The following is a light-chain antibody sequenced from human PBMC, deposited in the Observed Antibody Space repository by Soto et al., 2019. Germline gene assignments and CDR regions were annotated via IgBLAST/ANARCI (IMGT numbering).Light chain of an antibody. CDR1: QSVSNSY. CDR3: QQRSSWIT. Sequence: ETVLTQSPGTLSLSPGERATLSCRASQSVSNSYIAWYQQKRGQAPRLLIYDASNGATGIPARFSGSGSATDFTLTISSLEPEDFAVYYCQQRSSWITFGQGTRLEI. V-gene: IGKV3D-20*02. CDR2: DAS. J-gene: IGKJ5*01.